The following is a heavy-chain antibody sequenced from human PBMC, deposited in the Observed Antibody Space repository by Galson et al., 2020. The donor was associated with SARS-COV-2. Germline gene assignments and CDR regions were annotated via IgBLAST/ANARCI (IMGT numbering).Heavy chain of an antibody. Sequence: SETLSLTCTVSGGSISSGGYYWSWIRQHPGKGLEWIGYIYYSGSTYYNPSLKSRVTISVDTSKNQFSLKLSSVTAADTAVYYCARAPIWFGESPHPSYFDYWGQGTLVTVSS. V-gene: IGHV4-31*03. D-gene: IGHD3-10*01. CDR3: ARAPIWFGESPHPSYFDY. J-gene: IGHJ4*02. CDR2: IYYSGST. CDR1: GGSISSGGYY.